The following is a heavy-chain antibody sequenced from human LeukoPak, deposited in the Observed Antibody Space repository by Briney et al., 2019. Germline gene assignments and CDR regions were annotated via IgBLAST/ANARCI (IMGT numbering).Heavy chain of an antibody. V-gene: IGHV3-66*01. J-gene: IGHJ4*02. D-gene: IGHD3-22*01. Sequence: PGGSLRLSCAASGFTVSSNYMSWVRQAPGKGLEWVSAISSGGNTYYADSVKGRFTISRDSSKNTLYLQMNSLRAEDTALYYCAKDKSSSSGFYRYWGQGTLVTVSS. CDR3: AKDKSSSSGFYRY. CDR1: GFTVSSNY. CDR2: ISSGGNT.